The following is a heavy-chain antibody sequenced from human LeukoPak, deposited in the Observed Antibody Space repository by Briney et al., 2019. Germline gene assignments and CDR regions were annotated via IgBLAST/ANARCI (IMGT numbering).Heavy chain of an antibody. Sequence: PGGSLRLSCVASGFTFSSYSMNWVRQAPGKGLEWVSYISSSSSTIYYADSVKGRFTISRDNAKNSLHLQMNSLRAEDTAVYYCARAPYCGGDCYSDYWGQRTLVTVSS. CDR1: GFTFSSYS. CDR3: ARAPYCGGDCYSDY. J-gene: IGHJ4*02. CDR2: ISSSSSTI. D-gene: IGHD2-21*02. V-gene: IGHV3-48*04.